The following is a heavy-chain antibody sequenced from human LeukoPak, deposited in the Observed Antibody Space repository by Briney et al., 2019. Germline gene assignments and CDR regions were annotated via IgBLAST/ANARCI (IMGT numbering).Heavy chain of an antibody. J-gene: IGHJ4*02. D-gene: IGHD3-22*01. CDR1: GGSISSSSYY. Sequence: PSETLSLTCTVSGGSISSSSYYWGWIRQPPGKGLEWIGSIYYSGSTYYNPSLKSRVTISVDTSKNQFSLKLSSVTAADTAVYYCASWVKYYYDSSGRFLAGFDYWGQGTLVTVSS. CDR3: ASWVKYYYDSSGRFLAGFDY. V-gene: IGHV4-39*01. CDR2: IYYSGST.